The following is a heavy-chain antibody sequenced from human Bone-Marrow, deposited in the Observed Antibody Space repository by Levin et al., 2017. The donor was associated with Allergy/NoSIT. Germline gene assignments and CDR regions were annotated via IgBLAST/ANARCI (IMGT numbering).Heavy chain of an antibody. V-gene: IGHV3-49*04. CDR3: TRGFVAD. D-gene: IGHD6-6*01. J-gene: IGHJ4*02. Sequence: GGSLRLSCTTSGFTVGDFVISWVRQAPGKGLEWVGFIRAKADGGTTEYAASVKDRFIIVRDDSKSMAFLQMNSLKIDDTAVYYCTRGFVADWGQGTLVTVSS. CDR1: GFTVGDFV. CDR2: IRAKADGGTT.